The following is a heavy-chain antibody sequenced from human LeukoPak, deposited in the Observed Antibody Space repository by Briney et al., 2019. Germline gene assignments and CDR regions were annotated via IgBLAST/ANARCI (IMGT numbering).Heavy chain of an antibody. D-gene: IGHD5-18*01. J-gene: IGHJ4*02. CDR2: IYWDDDK. CDR3: AHVGIQLWLGY. CDR1: GFSLSTSGVG. Sequence: ESGPTLVKPTQTLTLTCTFSGFSLSTSGVGVGWIRQPPGKALEWLALIYWDDDKRYSPSLKSRLTITKATSKNQVVLTTTNVDPVDTATYYCAHVGIQLWLGYWGQGTLVTVSS. V-gene: IGHV2-5*02.